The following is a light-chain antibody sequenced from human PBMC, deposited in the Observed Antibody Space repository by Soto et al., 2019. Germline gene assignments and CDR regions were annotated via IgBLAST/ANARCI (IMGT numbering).Light chain of an antibody. CDR2: GAS. Sequence: IVMTQSPATLSVSPGERATLSCRASQSVSSNLAWYQQKPGQAPRLLIYGASTRATGIPARFSGSGSGTEFTLTISSLQSEDLAVYYCQQYNDWPPKQYTFGQGTKLEIK. CDR1: QSVSSN. CDR3: QQYNDWPPKQYT. V-gene: IGKV3-15*01. J-gene: IGKJ2*01.